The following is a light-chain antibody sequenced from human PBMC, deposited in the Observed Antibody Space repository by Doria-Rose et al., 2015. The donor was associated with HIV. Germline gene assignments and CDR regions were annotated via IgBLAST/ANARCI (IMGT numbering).Light chain of an antibody. CDR2: DGS. CDR3: HQYGTSWT. Sequence: EIVMTQSPGTLSLSPGERATLSCRASQSFSSTYLAWYQQKPGQAPSLLIYDGSTRATGIPDRFSAGGSVTDFTLTINRLGPEDFALYYCHQYGTSWTFGQGTKVEI. V-gene: IGKV3-20*01. J-gene: IGKJ1*01. CDR1: QSFSSTY.